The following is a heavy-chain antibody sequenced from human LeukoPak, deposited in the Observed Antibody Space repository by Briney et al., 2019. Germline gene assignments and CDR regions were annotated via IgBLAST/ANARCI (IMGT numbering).Heavy chain of an antibody. CDR1: GYTFTCYY. CDR2: INPNSGGT. CDR3: ASVVTEYYYYGMDV. J-gene: IGHJ6*02. D-gene: IGHD2-21*02. V-gene: IGHV1-2*02. Sequence: ASVKVSCKASGYTFTCYYMHWVRQAPGQGLEWMGWINPNSGGTNYAQKFQGRVTMTRDTSISTAYMELSRLRSDDTAVYYCASVVTEYYYYGMDVWGQGTRVSVSS.